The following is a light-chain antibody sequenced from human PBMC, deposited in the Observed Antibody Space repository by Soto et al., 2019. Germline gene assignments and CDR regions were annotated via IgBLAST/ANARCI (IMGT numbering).Light chain of an antibody. J-gene: IGKJ1*01. CDR1: QSIGRS. CDR3: HQYGSWPLGT. CDR2: DAS. V-gene: IGKV3-15*01. Sequence: EIVLTQSPAILSVSPGERATLSCRASQSIGRSLAWYHQKPGQAPRLLISDASTRSTGIPARFSGSGSGTEFTLTISSLQSEDFAVYYCHQYGSWPLGTFGQGTKVDIK.